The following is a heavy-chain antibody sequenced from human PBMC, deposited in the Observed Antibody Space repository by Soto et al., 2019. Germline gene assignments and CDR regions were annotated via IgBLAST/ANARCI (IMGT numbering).Heavy chain of an antibody. J-gene: IGHJ5*02. CDR3: AKDIRGPPVAWELLA. Sequence: PGGSLRLSCAASGFTFDDYTMHWVRQAPGKGLEWVSLISWDGGSTYYADSVKGRFTISRDNSKNSLYLQMNSLRTEDTALYYCAKDIRGPPVAWELLAWGQGTLVTVSS. CDR1: GFTFDDYT. CDR2: ISWDGGST. D-gene: IGHD1-26*01. V-gene: IGHV3-43*01.